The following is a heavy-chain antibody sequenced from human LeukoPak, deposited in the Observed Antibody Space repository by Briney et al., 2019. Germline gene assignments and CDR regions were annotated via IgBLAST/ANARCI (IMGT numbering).Heavy chain of an antibody. V-gene: IGHV3-48*01. CDR1: GFIFSSYG. CDR2: IRSSSNPI. J-gene: IGHJ4*02. D-gene: IGHD6-13*01. Sequence: GGSLRLSCAASGFIFSSYGMIWVRQAPGKGLEWISYIRSSSNPIYYADSVKDRFTISRDNAKNSLYLQLSSLRAEDTAVYYCARDPGLMRAAACGDYWGQGTLVIVSS. CDR3: ARDPGLMRAAACGDY.